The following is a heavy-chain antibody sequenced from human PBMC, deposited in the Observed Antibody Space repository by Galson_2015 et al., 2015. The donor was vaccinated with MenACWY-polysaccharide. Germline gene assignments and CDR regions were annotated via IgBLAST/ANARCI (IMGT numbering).Heavy chain of an antibody. CDR2: IYPGDSDT. J-gene: IGHJ4*02. CDR1: GYSFTSYW. CDR3: ASAADCSSTSCEVEYFDY. Sequence: QSGAEVKKPGESLKISCKGSGYSFTSYWIGWVRQMPGKGLEWMGIIYPGDSDTRYSPSFQGQVTISADKSISTAYLQWSSLKASDTAMYYCASAADCSSTSCEVEYFDYWGQGTLVTVSS. V-gene: IGHV5-51*01. D-gene: IGHD2-2*01.